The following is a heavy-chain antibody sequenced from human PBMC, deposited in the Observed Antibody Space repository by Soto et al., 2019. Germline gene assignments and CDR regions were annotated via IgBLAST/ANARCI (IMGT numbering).Heavy chain of an antibody. CDR3: ARPSGSYLYYFDY. D-gene: IGHD1-26*01. J-gene: IGHJ4*02. Sequence: SETLSLTCAVYGGSFSGYYWSWIRQPPGKGLEWIGSIYYSGGTYYSPSLKSRVTMSVDTSKNQFSLKLSSVTAADTAVYYCARPSGSYLYYFDYWGQGTLVTVSS. CDR2: IYYSGGT. CDR1: GGSFSGYY. V-gene: IGHV4-34*01.